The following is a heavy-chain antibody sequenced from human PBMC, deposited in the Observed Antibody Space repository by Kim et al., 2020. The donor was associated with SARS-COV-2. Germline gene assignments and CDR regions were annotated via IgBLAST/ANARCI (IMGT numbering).Heavy chain of an antibody. D-gene: IGHD4-17*01. CDR3: AGTTSGDGDYRGRKDYYYGMDV. CDR1: GFTFSSYG. V-gene: IGHV3-33*01. CDR2: IWSDGSNK. J-gene: IGHJ6*02. Sequence: GGSLRLSCAASGFTFSSYGMHWVRQAPGKGLEWVAVIWSDGSNKYYADSVKGRFTISRDNSKNTLYLQMNSLRAEDTAVYYCAGTTSGDGDYRGRKDYYYGMDVWGQGTTVTVSS.